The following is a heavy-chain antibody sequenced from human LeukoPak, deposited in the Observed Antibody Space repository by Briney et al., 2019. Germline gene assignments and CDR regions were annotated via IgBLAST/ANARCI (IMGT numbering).Heavy chain of an antibody. CDR2: IWYNGKNK. J-gene: IGHJ4*02. V-gene: IGHV3-33*01. D-gene: IGHD3-10*01. Sequence: GRSLRLSCAASGFTFSTYAMHWVRQAPGKGLEWVAMIWYNGKNKHYADSVKGRFTISRDNSKNTLYLQMNSLRAEDTAVYYCARENPWFGELPLLDYWGQGTLVTVSS. CDR1: GFTFSTYA. CDR3: ARENPWFGELPLLDY.